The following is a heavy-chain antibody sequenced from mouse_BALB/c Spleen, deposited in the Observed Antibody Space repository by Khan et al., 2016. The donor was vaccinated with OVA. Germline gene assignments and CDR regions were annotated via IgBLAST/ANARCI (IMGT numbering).Heavy chain of an antibody. CDR1: GYTFTDYF. V-gene: IGHV1-77*01. Sequence: QVQLKQSGAELARPGASVKLSCKASGYTFTDYFINWVKQRTGQGLEWIGEIYPGSGNTYYNEKFKGKATLTADKSSSTAYMQLSSLTSEDSAVFFCARRNYFGYTFAYWGQGTLVTVS. CDR2: IYPGSGNT. J-gene: IGHJ3*01. CDR3: ARRNYFGYTFAY. D-gene: IGHD1-2*01.